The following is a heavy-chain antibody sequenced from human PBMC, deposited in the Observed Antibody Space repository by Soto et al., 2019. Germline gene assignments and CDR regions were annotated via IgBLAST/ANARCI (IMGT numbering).Heavy chain of an antibody. V-gene: IGHV6-1*01. CDR3: ARNPPYNWNYEGWFDP. CDR2: TYYRSKWYN. Sequence: PSQTLSLTCAISGDSVSSNSAAWNWIRQSPSRGFEWLGRTYYRSKWYNDYAVSVKSRITINPDTSKNQFSLQLNSVTPEDTAVYYCARNPPYNWNYEGWFDPWGQGTLVTVSS. CDR1: GDSVSSNSAA. D-gene: IGHD1-7*01. J-gene: IGHJ5*02.